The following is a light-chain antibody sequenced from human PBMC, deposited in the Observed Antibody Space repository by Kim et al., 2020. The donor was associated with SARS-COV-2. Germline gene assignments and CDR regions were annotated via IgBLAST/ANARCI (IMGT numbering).Light chain of an antibody. V-gene: IGLV2-11*01. Sequence: QSALTQPRSVSGSPEQSVTISCTGTSSDVGGYNYVSWYQQHPGKAPKLMIYDVSKRPSGVPDRFSGSKSGNTASLTISGLQAEGEADYYCCSYAGSSTNYVFGTGTKVTVL. CDR2: DVS. CDR3: CSYAGSSTNYV. CDR1: SSDVGGYNY. J-gene: IGLJ1*01.